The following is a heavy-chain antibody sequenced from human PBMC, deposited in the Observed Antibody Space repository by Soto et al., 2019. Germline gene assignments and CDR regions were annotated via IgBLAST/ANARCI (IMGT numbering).Heavy chain of an antibody. J-gene: IGHJ4*02. CDR2: ISGSGGST. CDR1: GFPFSSYA. CDR3: AKAPAERRLRFDY. Sequence: PGGSLRLSCAASGFPFSSYAMSLVRQSPGKGLEWVSAISGSGGSTYYADSVKGRFTISRDNSKNTLYLQMNRLRAEETDVYYCAKAPAERRLRFDYWGQGTLVTVSS. V-gene: IGHV3-23*01.